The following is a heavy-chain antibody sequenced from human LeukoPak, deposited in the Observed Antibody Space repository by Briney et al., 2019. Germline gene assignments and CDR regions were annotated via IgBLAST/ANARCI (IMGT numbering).Heavy chain of an antibody. V-gene: IGHV4-59*01. CDR3: ARGGPADWYFDL. CDR2: VYYSGT. D-gene: IGHD6-19*01. Sequence: PSETLSLTCTLSDVSIGDYFWRWIRQPPGKGLVWIGYVYYSGTRYNPSLKSRVTISVDTSKNQFSLNLNSLIAADTAVYYCARGGPADWYFDLWGRGTLVTVSS. J-gene: IGHJ2*01. CDR1: DVSIGDYF.